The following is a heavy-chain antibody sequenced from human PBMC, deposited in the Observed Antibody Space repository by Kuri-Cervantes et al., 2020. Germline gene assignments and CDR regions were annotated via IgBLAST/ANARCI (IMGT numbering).Heavy chain of an antibody. V-gene: IGHV3-30*19. CDR1: GFTFSSYG. D-gene: IGHD3-3*01. Sequence: GGSLRLSCAASGFTFSSYGMHWVRQAPGKGLEWVAVISYDGSNKYYADSVKGRFTISRDNAKNSLYLQMNSLRAEDTAVYYCAKEGRFLEWLAYFDYWGRGTLVTVSS. J-gene: IGHJ4*02. CDR2: ISYDGSNK. CDR3: AKEGRFLEWLAYFDY.